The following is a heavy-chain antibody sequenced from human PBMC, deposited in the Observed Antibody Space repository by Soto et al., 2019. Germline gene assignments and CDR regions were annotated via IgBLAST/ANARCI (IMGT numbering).Heavy chain of an antibody. Sequence: SVKVSCKASGGTFSSYAISWVRQAPGQGLEWMGGIIPIFGTANYAQKFQGRVTITADESTSTAYMELSSLRSEDTAVYYCAREKVSSSTPNFHYSGAGTIVTVYS. D-gene: IGHD6-6*01. J-gene: IGHJ4*02. CDR3: AREKVSSSTPNFHY. V-gene: IGHV1-69*13. CDR2: IIPIFGTA. CDR1: GGTFSSYA.